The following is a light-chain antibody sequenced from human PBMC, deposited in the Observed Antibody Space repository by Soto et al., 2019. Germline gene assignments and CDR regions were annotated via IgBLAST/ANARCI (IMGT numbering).Light chain of an antibody. CDR2: GAS. V-gene: IGKV3-20*01. J-gene: IGKJ1*01. Sequence: EIVLTQSPGPLSLSPGERATLSCRASQSVSSNYLAWYQQKPGQAPRLLFYGASSRATGIPDRFSGSGSGTDFTLTIRRLEPEDFAVYYCQQYGSSYPWTFGQGTKVDIK. CDR3: QQYGSSYPWT. CDR1: QSVSSNY.